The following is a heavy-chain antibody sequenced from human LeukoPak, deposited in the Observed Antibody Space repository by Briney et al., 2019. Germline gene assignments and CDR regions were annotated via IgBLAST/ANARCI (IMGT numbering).Heavy chain of an antibody. D-gene: IGHD5-24*01. CDR3: AKGVKNGYYFDY. CDR1: GGSISSGSYY. CDR2: IYTSGST. V-gene: IGHV4-61*02. J-gene: IGHJ4*02. Sequence: PSETLSLTCTVSGGSISSGSYYWSWIRQPAGKGLEWIGRIYTSGSTNYNPSLKSRVTISVDTSKNQFSLKLSSVTAADTAVYYCAKGVKNGYYFDYWGQGTLVTVSS.